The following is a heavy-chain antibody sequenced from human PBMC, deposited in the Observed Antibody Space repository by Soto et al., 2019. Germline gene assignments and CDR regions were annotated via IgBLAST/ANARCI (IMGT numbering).Heavy chain of an antibody. CDR3: ARDLQAGTDNVNWFAP. V-gene: IGHV3-30*04. CDR2: IAYDGSNR. D-gene: IGHD1-1*01. Sequence: QVQLVESGGGVVQPGRSLRLSCAASGFSISRSAMHWVRQAPGKGLEWVAVIAYDGSNRWYADSAKGRFTISRDNSKNTVYLQMSSRRGEDTAVYYCARDLQAGTDNVNWFAPWGQGTLVNVSS. J-gene: IGHJ5*02. CDR1: GFSISRSA.